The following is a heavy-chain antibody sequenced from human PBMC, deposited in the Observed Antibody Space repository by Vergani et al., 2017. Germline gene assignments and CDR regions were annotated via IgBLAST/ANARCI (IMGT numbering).Heavy chain of an antibody. CDR1: GYTFTSYG. Sequence: QVQLVQSGAEVKKPGASVKVSCKASGYTFTSYGISWVRQAPGQGLEWMGWISAYNGNTNYAQKLQGRVTMTTDTSTSTAYMELRSLRSDDTAVYYCARDRRYYDYVWGSYRPYFDYWGQGTLVTVSS. J-gene: IGHJ4*02. CDR2: ISAYNGNT. D-gene: IGHD3-16*02. V-gene: IGHV1-18*04. CDR3: ARDRRYYDYVWGSYRPYFDY.